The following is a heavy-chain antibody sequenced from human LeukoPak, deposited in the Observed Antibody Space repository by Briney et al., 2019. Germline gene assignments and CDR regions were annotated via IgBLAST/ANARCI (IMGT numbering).Heavy chain of an antibody. V-gene: IGHV3-30*04. CDR2: ISYDGSNK. D-gene: IGHD6-13*01. J-gene: IGHJ4*02. CDR1: GFTFSSYA. Sequence: AGGSLRLSCAASGFTFSSYAMHWVRQAPGKELEWVAVISYDGSNKYYADSVKGRLTISRDNSKNTLYLQMNSLRAEDTAVYYCARTSSSWYYFDYWGQGTLVTVSS. CDR3: ARTSSSWYYFDY.